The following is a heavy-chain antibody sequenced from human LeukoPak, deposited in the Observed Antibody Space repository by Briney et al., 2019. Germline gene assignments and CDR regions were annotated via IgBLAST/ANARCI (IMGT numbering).Heavy chain of an antibody. V-gene: IGHV4-39*07. D-gene: IGHD3-22*01. Sequence: SETLSLTGTVSGGSISSSSYYWGWIRQPPGKGLEWIGTIYYSGYTYYNPSLESRVTISVDTSRDQFSLKLTSVTAADTAVYYCAREAYYDTSGSHVFDIWGQGTMVTVSS. CDR1: GGSISSSSYY. CDR3: AREAYYDTSGSHVFDI. CDR2: IYYSGYT. J-gene: IGHJ3*02.